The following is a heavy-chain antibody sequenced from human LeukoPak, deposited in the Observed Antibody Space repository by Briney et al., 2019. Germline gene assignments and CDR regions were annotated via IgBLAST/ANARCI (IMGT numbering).Heavy chain of an antibody. CDR1: GGSISSYY. Sequence: SETLSLTCTVSGGSISSYYWSWIRQPPGKGLEWIGYIYYSGSTNYNPSLKSRVTISVDTSKNQFSLKLNSVTAADTAVYYCARYSGSYSVPYYFDYWGQGTLVTVSS. CDR3: ARYSGSYSVPYYFDY. CDR2: IYYSGST. J-gene: IGHJ4*02. V-gene: IGHV4-59*01. D-gene: IGHD1-26*01.